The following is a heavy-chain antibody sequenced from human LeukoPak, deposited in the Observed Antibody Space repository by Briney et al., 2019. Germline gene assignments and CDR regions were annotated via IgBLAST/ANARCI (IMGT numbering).Heavy chain of an antibody. CDR3: ATTSPRYSTTWYYSPDY. CDR1: GFTFTSYA. V-gene: IGHV3-23*01. D-gene: IGHD2/OR15-2a*01. Sequence: GGSLRLSCAASGFTFTSYAMSWVRQAPGKGLEWVSSISAATTNAYYADSVQGRFTISRDYSKNTLYLQMNSLRVEDTAVYYCATTSPRYSTTWYYSPDYWGQGTLVTVSS. CDR2: ISAATTNA. J-gene: IGHJ4*02.